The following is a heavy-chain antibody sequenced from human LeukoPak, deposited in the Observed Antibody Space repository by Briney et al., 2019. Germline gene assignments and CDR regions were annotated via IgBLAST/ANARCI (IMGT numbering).Heavy chain of an antibody. J-gene: IGHJ4*02. Sequence: ASVKVSCKASGYTFTDYYIHWVRQAPGQGLEWMAWINPTSGGTYYAQNFHDRITLTKDTSISTAYMELSRLRSDDTAIYYCATANALYCSSTSCLFDYWGQGTLVTVSS. CDR1: GYTFTDYY. V-gene: IGHV1-2*02. D-gene: IGHD2-2*01. CDR3: ATANALYCSSTSCLFDY. CDR2: INPTSGGT.